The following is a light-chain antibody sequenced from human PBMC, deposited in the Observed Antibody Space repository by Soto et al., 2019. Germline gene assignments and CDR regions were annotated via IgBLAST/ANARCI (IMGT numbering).Light chain of an antibody. Sequence: QSALTQPASVSGSPGQSITISCAGTISDVGGYNYVSWYQQYPGKAPKLMIYDVSSRPSGVSIRFSGSKSVNTAYLTISGLQAEDEADYYCSSYTTDNTRVFGTGTKVIVL. CDR2: DVS. CDR1: ISDVGGYNY. CDR3: SSYTTDNTRV. J-gene: IGLJ1*01. V-gene: IGLV2-14*01.